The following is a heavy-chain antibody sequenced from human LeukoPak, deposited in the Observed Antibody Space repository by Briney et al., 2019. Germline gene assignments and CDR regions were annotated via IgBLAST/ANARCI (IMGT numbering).Heavy chain of an antibody. D-gene: IGHD5-24*01. CDR1: GGSISSGTYY. V-gene: IGHV4-61*02. Sequence: SETLSLTCTVSGGSISSGTYYWTWIRQPAGKGLEWIGRIYTSGSTNYNPSLKSRVTISVDTSKNQFSLKLSSVTAADTAVYYCASGGWDGYNHRFDYWGQGTLVTVSS. CDR2: IYTSGST. J-gene: IGHJ4*02. CDR3: ASGGWDGYNHRFDY.